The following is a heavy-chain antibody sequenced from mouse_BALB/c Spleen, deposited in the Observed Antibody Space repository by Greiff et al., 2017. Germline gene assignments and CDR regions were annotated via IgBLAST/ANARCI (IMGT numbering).Heavy chain of an antibody. D-gene: IGHD2-3*01. CDR3: ARWLLRGYYAMDY. V-gene: IGHV1-87*01. Sequence: VQLQQSGAELARPGASVKLSCKASGYTFTSYWMQWVKQRPGQGLEWIGAIYPGDGDTRYTQKFKGKATLTADKSSSTAYMQLSSLASEDSAVYYCARWLLRGYYAMDYWGQGTSVTVSS. J-gene: IGHJ4*01. CDR1: GYTFTSYW. CDR2: IYPGDGDT.